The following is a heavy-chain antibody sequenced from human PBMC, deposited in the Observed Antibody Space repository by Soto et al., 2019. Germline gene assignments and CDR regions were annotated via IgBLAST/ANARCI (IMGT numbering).Heavy chain of an antibody. D-gene: IGHD3-16*01. CDR1: GFTFRSYF. Sequence: QVQLVESGGGVVQPGTSLRLSCVGSGFTFRSYFIHWVRQAPGKGLEWVALTSYDGSNNFYGDSVKGRFTISRHNSRNTVELQMDSLRFVDTALYYCARWGTTGGLDVWGQGTLVSVSP. CDR2: TSYDGSNN. V-gene: IGHV3-33*05. J-gene: IGHJ4*02. CDR3: ARWGTTGGLDV.